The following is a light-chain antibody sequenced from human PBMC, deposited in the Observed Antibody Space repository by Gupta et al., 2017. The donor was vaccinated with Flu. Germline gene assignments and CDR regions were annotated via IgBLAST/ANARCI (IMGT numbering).Light chain of an antibody. CDR2: DAS. CDR3: QHRNVWPPAFT. CDR1: QTIGTS. J-gene: IGKJ2*01. Sequence: EIVLTQSPTLSLSPGQRATISCRASQTIGTSLAWYQQKPGQPPRLIIYDASTRATGIPARFTGSGSATDFTLTISSLEPEDFAVYFCQHRNVWPPAFTCGPGTRLEIK. V-gene: IGKV3-11*01.